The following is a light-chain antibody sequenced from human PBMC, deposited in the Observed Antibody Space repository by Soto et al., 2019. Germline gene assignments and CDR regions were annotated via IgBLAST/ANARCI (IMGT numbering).Light chain of an antibody. J-gene: IGLJ6*01. CDR1: SSNIGAGYD. Sequence: QSVLTQPPSVSGAPGQRVTISCTGSSSNIGAGYDVHWYQQLPGTAPKLLIYGNSNRPSGVPDRFSGSKSGTSASLAIIGLQAEDEADYYCQSYDSSLSGYVFGTGTQLTVL. CDR3: QSYDSSLSGYV. V-gene: IGLV1-40*01. CDR2: GNS.